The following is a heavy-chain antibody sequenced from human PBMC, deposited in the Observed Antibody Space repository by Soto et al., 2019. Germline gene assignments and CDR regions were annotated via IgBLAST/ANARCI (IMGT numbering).Heavy chain of an antibody. V-gene: IGHV4-59*08. CDR3: ASLNFDLLTGYYAFDF. CDR1: GGSINSYY. CDR2: ISYSGST. Sequence: SETLSLTCTVSGGSINSYYWSWIRQPPGRGPEYVGYISYSGSTNYNPSLKGRITMSLDTSKNQFSLKLSSVTAADTAVYYCASLNFDLLTGYYAFDFWGRGTMVTVSS. D-gene: IGHD3-9*01. J-gene: IGHJ3*01.